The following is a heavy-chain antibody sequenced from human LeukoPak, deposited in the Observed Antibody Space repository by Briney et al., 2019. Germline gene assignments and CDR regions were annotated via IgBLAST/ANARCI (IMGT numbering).Heavy chain of an antibody. D-gene: IGHD3-22*01. J-gene: IGHJ4*02. V-gene: IGHV3-20*04. CDR2: INWNGGST. CDR3: ARDEYYYDSSGYYFGY. Sequence: GSLRLSCAASGFTFDDYGMSWVRQAPGKGLEWVSGINWNGGSTGYADSVKGRSTISRDNAKNSLYLQMNSLRAEDTALYYCARDEYYYDSSGYYFGYWGQGTLVTVSS. CDR1: GFTFDDYG.